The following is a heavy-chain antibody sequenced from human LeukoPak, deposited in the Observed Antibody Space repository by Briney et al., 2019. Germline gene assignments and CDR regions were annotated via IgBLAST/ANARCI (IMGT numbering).Heavy chain of an antibody. J-gene: IGHJ4*02. CDR3: ARTLPSGTSDY. CDR2: IYYSGTT. D-gene: IGHD3-10*01. Sequence: SETLSLTCTVSGGSISSFYWSWIRQPPGKGLEWIAYIYYSGTTNYNPSLKSRVTISVDTVRNQFSLKLSSVTAADTAVYYCARTLPSGTSDYWGQGTLVTVSS. CDR1: GGSISSFY. V-gene: IGHV4-59*01.